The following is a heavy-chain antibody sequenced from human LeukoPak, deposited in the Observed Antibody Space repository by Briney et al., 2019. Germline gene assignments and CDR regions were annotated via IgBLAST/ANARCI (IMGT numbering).Heavy chain of an antibody. D-gene: IGHD5-12*01. J-gene: IGHJ4*02. CDR3: AKIGGYDGGIDY. CDR2: ISYDGSNK. V-gene: IGHV3-30*18. Sequence: GGSLRLSCAASGFTFSSYGMHWVRQAPGKGLEWVAVISYDGSNKYYADSVKGRFTISRDNSKNTLYLQTNSLRAEDTAVYYCAKIGGYDGGIDYWGQGTLVTVSS. CDR1: GFTFSSYG.